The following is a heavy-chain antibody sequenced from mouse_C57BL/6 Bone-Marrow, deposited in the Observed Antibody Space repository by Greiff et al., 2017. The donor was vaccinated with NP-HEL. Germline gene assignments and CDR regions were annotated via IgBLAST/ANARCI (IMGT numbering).Heavy chain of an antibody. CDR2: IWTGGGT. CDR1: GFSFTSYA. V-gene: IGHV2-9-1*01. J-gene: IGHJ4*01. D-gene: IGHD2-2*01. Sequence: VKLVESGPGLVAPSQSLSITCTVSGFSFTSYAISWVRQPPGKGLEWLGVIWTGGGTNYNSALKSRLSISKDNSKSQVFLKMNSLQTDDTARYYCARTSMVTSHYYAMDYWGQGTSVTVSS. CDR3: ARTSMVTSHYYAMDY.